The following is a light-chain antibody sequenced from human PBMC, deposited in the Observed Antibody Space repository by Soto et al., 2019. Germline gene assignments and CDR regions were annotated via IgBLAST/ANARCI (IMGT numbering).Light chain of an antibody. J-gene: IGKJ1*01. CDR1: QSVNTN. V-gene: IGKV3-15*01. Sequence: IVVTPSPATLSVSPGERATLSCRASQSVNTNFAWYQQKPGQAPRLLIYGASTRATGIPARFSGSGSGTEFTLTISSLQSEDFAVYYCQQYNNWPSWTFGQGTKVDIK. CDR3: QQYNNWPSWT. CDR2: GAS.